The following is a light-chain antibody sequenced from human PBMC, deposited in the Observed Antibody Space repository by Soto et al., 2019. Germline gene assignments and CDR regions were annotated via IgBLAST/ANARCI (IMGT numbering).Light chain of an antibody. CDR3: QKYDSAPWT. V-gene: IGKV1-27*01. CDR2: AAS. Sequence: DIQMTQSPSSLSASVRDRVTITCRASQGISNYLAWYQQKPGKVPKLLIYAASTLQSGVPSRFSGSGSGTDFTLTISSLQPEDVATDYCQKYDSAPWTFGQETKVEIK. CDR1: QGISNY. J-gene: IGKJ1*01.